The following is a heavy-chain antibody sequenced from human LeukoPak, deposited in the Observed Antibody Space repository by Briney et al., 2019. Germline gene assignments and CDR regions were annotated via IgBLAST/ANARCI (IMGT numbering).Heavy chain of an antibody. CDR1: GGSISSYY. CDR2: IYYSGST. CDR3: ARSYIVSYSEDFDY. Sequence: SETLSLTCTVSGGSISSYYWSWIRQPPGKGLEWIGYIYYSGSTNYNPSLKSRVTISVDTSKNQFSLKLSSVTAADTAVYYCARSYIVSYSEDFDYWGQGTLVTVSS. D-gene: IGHD1-26*01. J-gene: IGHJ4*02. V-gene: IGHV4-59*01.